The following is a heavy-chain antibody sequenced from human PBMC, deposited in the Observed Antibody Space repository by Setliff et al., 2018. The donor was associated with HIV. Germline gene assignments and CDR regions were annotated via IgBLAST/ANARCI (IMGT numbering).Heavy chain of an antibody. J-gene: IGHJ5*02. Sequence: VQVSCKASGGTFSSYAISWVRQAPGQGLEWMGGIIPIFGTANYAQKFQGRVTITADESTSTAYMELSSLRSEDTAVYYCARDRYSSDWSWFDPWGQGTLVTVSS. V-gene: IGHV1-69*13. D-gene: IGHD6-19*01. CDR1: GGTFSSYA. CDR3: ARDRYSSDWSWFDP. CDR2: IIPIFGTA.